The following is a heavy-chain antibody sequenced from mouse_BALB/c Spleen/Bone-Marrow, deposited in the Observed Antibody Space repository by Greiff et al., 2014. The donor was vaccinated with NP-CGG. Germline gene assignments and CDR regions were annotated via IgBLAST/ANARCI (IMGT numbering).Heavy chain of an antibody. V-gene: IGHV5-9*02. J-gene: IGHJ3*01. CDR1: GFAFSSYD. CDR3: ARHPYYGNYPAWFAY. Sequence: VQPKESGGGLVKPGGALKISCAASGFAFSSYDMFWGRQTPGKRLEWVATISSGGSYTYYPDSVKGRFTISRDNARNTLYLQMSSLRSEDTALYYCARHPYYGNYPAWFAYWGQGTLVTVSA. D-gene: IGHD2-10*01. CDR2: ISSGGSYT.